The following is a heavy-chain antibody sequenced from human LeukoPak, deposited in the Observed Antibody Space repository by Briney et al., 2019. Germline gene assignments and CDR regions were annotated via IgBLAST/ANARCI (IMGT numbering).Heavy chain of an antibody. CDR1: RFTFSTYG. CDR2: ISFDGSNK. V-gene: IGHV3-30*18. CDR3: AKETIVPAGFFDY. Sequence: VGSLRHSRAASRFTFSTYGMHWVRQAPGRGLEWVSFISFDGSNKDYADSVKGRFTISRDNAKNTLYLQMNSLRAEDTAVYYCAKETIVPAGFFDYSRWGNLVTVSS. J-gene: IGHJ4*02. D-gene: IGHD2-2*01.